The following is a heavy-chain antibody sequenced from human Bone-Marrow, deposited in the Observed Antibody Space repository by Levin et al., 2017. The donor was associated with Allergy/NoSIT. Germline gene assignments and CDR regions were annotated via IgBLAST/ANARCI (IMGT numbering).Heavy chain of an antibody. CDR2: IYDAGSF. Sequence: SQTLSLTCSVSGGSISGNCWFWIRQPPGRGLEWIGYIYDAGSFKYNASLKSRVTMSVDTPKKQVSLRLTSVTAADTAIYYCARYDDTIAHLDKWGQGTLVIVSS. J-gene: IGHJ4*02. D-gene: IGHD3-16*01. CDR3: ARYDDTIAHLDK. CDR1: GGSISGNC. V-gene: IGHV4-59*01.